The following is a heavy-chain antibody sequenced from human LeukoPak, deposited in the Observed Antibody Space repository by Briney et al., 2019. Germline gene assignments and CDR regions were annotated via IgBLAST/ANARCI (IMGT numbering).Heavy chain of an antibody. CDR2: IKQDGSAK. J-gene: IGHJ4*02. CDR1: VFIFSDYW. V-gene: IGHV3-7*03. CDR3: ARRYFDY. Sequence: GGSLRLSCVVSVFIFSDYWMSWVRQAPGKGLEWVANIKQDGSAKHYVDSVKGRFTISRDNAKNSLYLQMNSLRAEDTAIYYCARRYFDYWGQGTLVTVSS.